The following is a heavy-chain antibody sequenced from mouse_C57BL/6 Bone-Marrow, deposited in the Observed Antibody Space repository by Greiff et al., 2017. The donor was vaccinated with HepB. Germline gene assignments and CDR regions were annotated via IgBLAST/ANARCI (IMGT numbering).Heavy chain of an antibody. CDR2: ISNGGGST. CDR3: ARPEDSNYAWYFDV. J-gene: IGHJ1*03. V-gene: IGHV5-12*01. D-gene: IGHD2-5*01. Sequence: DVQLVESGGGLVQPGGSLKLSCAASGFTFSDYYMYWVRQTPEKRLEWVAYISNGGGSTYYPDTVKGRFTISRDNAKNTLYLQMSRLKSEDTAMYYCARPEDSNYAWYFDVWGTGTTVTVSS. CDR1: GFTFSDYY.